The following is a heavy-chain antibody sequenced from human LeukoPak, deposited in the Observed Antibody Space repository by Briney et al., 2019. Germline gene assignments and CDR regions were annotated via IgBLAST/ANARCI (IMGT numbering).Heavy chain of an antibody. Sequence: GGSLRLSCTASGFTSSSYWMTWVRQAPGKGLEGVANIKRDGSEKYYVDSVKGRFTISRDNAKNSLYLQMNSLRAEDTAVYYCARDGGRKDDYWGQGTLVTVSS. D-gene: IGHD2-15*01. CDR1: GFTSSSYW. V-gene: IGHV3-7*01. CDR2: IKRDGSEK. CDR3: ARDGGRKDDY. J-gene: IGHJ4*02.